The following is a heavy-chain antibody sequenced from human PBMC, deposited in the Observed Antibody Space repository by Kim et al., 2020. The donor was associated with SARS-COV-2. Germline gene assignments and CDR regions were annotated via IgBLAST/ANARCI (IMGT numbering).Heavy chain of an antibody. CDR1: GGSFSGYY. V-gene: IGHV4-34*01. D-gene: IGHD4-17*01. Sequence: SETLSLTCAVYGGSFSGYYWSWIRQPPGKGLEWIGEINHSGSTNYNPSLKSRVTISVDTSKNQFSLKLSSVTAADTAVYYCARVPLNQLPNYGGNSTFYYYYGMDVWGQGTTVTVSS. J-gene: IGHJ6*02. CDR3: ARVPLNQLPNYGGNSTFYYYYGMDV. CDR2: INHSGST.